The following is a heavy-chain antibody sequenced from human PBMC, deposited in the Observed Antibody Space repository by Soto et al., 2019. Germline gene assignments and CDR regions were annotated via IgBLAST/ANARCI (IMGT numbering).Heavy chain of an antibody. V-gene: IGHV3-72*01. CDR1: GFTFSDHY. CDR2: IRNKANSYTT. Sequence: EVQLVESGGGLVQPGGSLRLSFAASGFTFSDHYMDWVRQAPGEGLEWIGRIRNKANSYTTEYAASVKGRFVISRDDSKNTLYLQMNSLKTEDTAVYYCTPLALKYSSGWYEFSDWGQGTLVTVSS. J-gene: IGHJ4*02. D-gene: IGHD6-19*01. CDR3: TPLALKYSSGWYEFSD.